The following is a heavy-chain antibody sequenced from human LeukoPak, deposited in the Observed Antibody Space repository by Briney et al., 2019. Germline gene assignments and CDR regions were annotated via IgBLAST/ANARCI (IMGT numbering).Heavy chain of an antibody. CDR3: GSPPFDY. Sequence: GGSLRLSCAASGFTISSYAMHLVRQAAGEGLEWVAVISYDGSNKYYADSVKGRFTISRDNSKNTLYLQMNSLRAEDTAVYYCGSPPFDYWGQGTLVTVSS. J-gene: IGHJ4*02. CDR1: GFTISSYA. V-gene: IGHV3-30-3*01. CDR2: ISYDGSNK.